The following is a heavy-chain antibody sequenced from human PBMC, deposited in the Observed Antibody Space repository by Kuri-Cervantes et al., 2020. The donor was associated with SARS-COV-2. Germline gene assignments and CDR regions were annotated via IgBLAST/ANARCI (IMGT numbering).Heavy chain of an antibody. Sequence: ASVKVSCKASGYTFTSYYMHWVRQAPGQGLEWMGIINPSGGSTSYAQKFQGRVTMTRDTSTSTVYMELSSLRSEDTAVYYCARGVSFSSTGLKGYFDLWGRGTLVTVSS. V-gene: IGHV1-46*01. CDR3: ARGVSFSSTGLKGYFDL. CDR2: INPSGGST. D-gene: IGHD2-15*01. J-gene: IGHJ2*01. CDR1: GYTFTSYY.